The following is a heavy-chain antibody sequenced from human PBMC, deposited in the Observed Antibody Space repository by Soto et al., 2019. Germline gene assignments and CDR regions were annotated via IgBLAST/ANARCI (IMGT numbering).Heavy chain of an antibody. J-gene: IGHJ4*02. CDR1: GFSLSTSGVG. CDR3: ARNTKEGYFDY. D-gene: IGHD2-8*01. CDR2: IYWDDDK. V-gene: IGHV2-5*02. Sequence: QITLKESGPTLVKPTQTLTLTCTFSGFSLSTSGVGVGWIRQPPGKALEWLALIYWDDDKRYSPSLKSRLTXTXXTPKNQVVRTMTNMDPVDTATYYCARNTKEGYFDYWGQGTLVTVSS.